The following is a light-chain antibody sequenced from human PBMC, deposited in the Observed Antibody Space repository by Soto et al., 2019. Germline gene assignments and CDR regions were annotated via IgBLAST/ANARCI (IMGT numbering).Light chain of an antibody. CDR3: QSYDSSSYV. V-gene: IGLV6-57*01. Sequence: NFMLTQPHSVSESPGKTVTISCTRSSGSIASNYVQWYQQRPGSSPTTVIYEDNQRPSGVPDRFSGSIDSSSNSASRAVSGVKAADEAGYSGQSYDSSSYVFGAGTKLTVL. J-gene: IGLJ1*01. CDR1: SGSIASNY. CDR2: EDN.